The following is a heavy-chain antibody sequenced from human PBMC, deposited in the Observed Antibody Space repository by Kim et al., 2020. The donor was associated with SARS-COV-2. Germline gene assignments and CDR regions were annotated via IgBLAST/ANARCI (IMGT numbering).Heavy chain of an antibody. V-gene: IGHV3-30*04. Sequence: GGSLRLSCAASGFTFSSYAMHWVRQAPGKGLEWVAVISYDGSNKYYADSVKGRFTISRDNSKNTLYLQMNSLRAEDTAVYYCASGTYYYDSSGYPGFDY. D-gene: IGHD3-22*01. CDR1: GFTFSSYA. CDR2: ISYDGSNK. CDR3: ASGTYYYDSSGYPGFDY. J-gene: IGHJ4*01.